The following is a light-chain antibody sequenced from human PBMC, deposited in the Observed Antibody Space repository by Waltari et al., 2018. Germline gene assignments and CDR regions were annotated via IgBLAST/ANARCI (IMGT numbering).Light chain of an antibody. CDR2: WAS. V-gene: IGKV4-1*01. CDR3: QQYYTTPRT. J-gene: IGKJ1*01. Sequence: DLVMTQSPDSLAVSLGERATINCKSSQSVLYSSNNNNYLAWYRQKPGQPPKLLFYWASTRASGVPDRFSGSGSGTDFTLTISSLQAEDVAVYYCQQYYTTPRTFGQGTTVEIK. CDR1: QSVLYSSNNNNY.